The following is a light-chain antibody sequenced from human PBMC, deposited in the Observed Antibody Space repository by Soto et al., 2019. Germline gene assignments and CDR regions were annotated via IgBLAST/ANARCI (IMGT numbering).Light chain of an antibody. CDR2: AAS. CDR3: QQSYSTYPYT. V-gene: IGKV1-39*01. J-gene: IGKJ2*01. CDR1: QSISTY. Sequence: DIQMTQSPSSLSASVGDRVTITCRASQSISTYLNWYQQKPGKAPNLLIYAASTLQSGVPSRFSGSGSGTDFTLTISSLQPEDFATYYCQQSYSTYPYTFGQGTKLEIK.